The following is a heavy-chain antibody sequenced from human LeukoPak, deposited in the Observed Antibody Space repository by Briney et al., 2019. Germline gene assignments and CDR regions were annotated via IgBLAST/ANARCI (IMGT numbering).Heavy chain of an antibody. Sequence: SVKVSCKASGGTFSSYAISWVRQAPGQGLEWMGRIIPIFGTANYAQKFQGRVMITTDESTSTAYMELSSLRSEDTAVYYCARGPNWGDWYFDLWGRGTLVTVSS. CDR2: IIPIFGTA. D-gene: IGHD7-27*01. V-gene: IGHV1-69*05. CDR1: GGTFSSYA. CDR3: ARGPNWGDWYFDL. J-gene: IGHJ2*01.